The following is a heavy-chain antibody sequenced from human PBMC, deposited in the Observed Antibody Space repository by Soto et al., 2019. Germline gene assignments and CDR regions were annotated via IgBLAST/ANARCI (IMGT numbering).Heavy chain of an antibody. CDR1: GGTISSYY. V-gene: IGHV4-59*01. CDR3: ARDKGIQLDY. J-gene: IGHJ4*02. CDR2: IYYSGST. Sequence: SETLCLTCTVSGGTISSYYWSWIRQPPGKGLEWIGYIYYSGSTNYNPSLKSRVTISVDTSKNQFSLKLSSVTAADTAVYYCARDKGIQLDYWGQGTLVTVS. D-gene: IGHD5-18*01.